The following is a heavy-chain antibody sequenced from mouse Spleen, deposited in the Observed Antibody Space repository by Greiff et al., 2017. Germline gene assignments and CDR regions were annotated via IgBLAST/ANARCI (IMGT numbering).Heavy chain of an antibody. CDR3: TDRAWFAY. CDR2: IDPENGDT. CDR1: GFNIKDDY. D-gene: IGHD3-1*01. V-gene: IGHV14-4*01. Sequence: EVHLVESGAELVRPGASVKLSCTASGFNIKDDYMHWVKQRPEQGLEWIGWIDPENGDTEYASKFQGKATITADTSSNTAYLQLSSLTSEDTAVYYCTDRAWFAYWGQGTLVTVSA. J-gene: IGHJ3*01.